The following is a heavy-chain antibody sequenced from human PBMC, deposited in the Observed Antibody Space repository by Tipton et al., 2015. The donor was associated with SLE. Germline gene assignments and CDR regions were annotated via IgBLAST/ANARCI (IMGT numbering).Heavy chain of an antibody. D-gene: IGHD3-10*01. CDR1: GGSISNGGYH. CDR2: IYYSGRT. Sequence: TLSLTCTVSGGSISNGGYHWGWIRHHPGKGRGWIRYIYYSGRTHYNPSLRSRVSISIDTSKKQFSLKLRSVTAADTAVYYCAREGSEARYMDVWGKGTTVSVSS. J-gene: IGHJ6*03. V-gene: IGHV4-31*03. CDR3: AREGSEARYMDV.